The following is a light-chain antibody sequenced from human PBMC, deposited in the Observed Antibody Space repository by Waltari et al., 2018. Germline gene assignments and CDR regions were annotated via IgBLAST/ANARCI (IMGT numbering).Light chain of an antibody. CDR3: QQHYGSPLT. Sequence: DIVMTQSPDSLAVSLGERATIKCKSSQSLLSNADNKNYLAWFQQKPGQPPKLLIYWAFIRESGVPDRFSGGRSGTDFTLTISNLQAEDVAVYYCQQHYGSPLTFGPGTRVDIK. J-gene: IGKJ3*01. CDR2: WAF. CDR1: QSLLSNADNKNY. V-gene: IGKV4-1*01.